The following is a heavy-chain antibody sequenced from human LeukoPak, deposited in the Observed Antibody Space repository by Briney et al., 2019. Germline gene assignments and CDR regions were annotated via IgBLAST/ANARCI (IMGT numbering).Heavy chain of an antibody. CDR2: INPNSGGT. D-gene: IGHD2-2*02. CDR3: ARVAPYCSSTSCYNSDYYYYMDV. J-gene: IGHJ6*03. Sequence: ASVKVSCKASGYTFTGYYMHWVRQAPGQGLEWMGWINPNSGGTNYAQTFQGRVTMTRDTSISTDYMELSRLRSDNTAVYYCARVAPYCSSTSCYNSDYYYYMDVWGKGTTVTVSS. V-gene: IGHV1-2*02. CDR1: GYTFTGYY.